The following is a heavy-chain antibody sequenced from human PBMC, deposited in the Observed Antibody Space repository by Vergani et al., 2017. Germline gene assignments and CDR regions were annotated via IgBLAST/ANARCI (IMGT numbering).Heavy chain of an antibody. J-gene: IGHJ4*02. D-gene: IGHD3-9*01. V-gene: IGHV4-59*01. CDR3: ARENDIFNGYYSHYFDH. Sequence: LVESGGGLVQPGGSLRLSCAASGFTFDDYAMHWIRQPPGKGPEWIGYVNNDGSTNYNPSLGSRVSISLDTSKSQFSLKLTSVTAADTAVYYCARENDIFNGYYSHYFDHWGQGTLVTVSS. CDR1: GFTFDDYA. CDR2: VNNDGST.